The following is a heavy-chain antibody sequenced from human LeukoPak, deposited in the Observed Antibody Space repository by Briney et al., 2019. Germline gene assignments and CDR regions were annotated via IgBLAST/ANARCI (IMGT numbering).Heavy chain of an antibody. D-gene: IGHD5-12*01. J-gene: IGHJ6*04. CDR1: GFTFSSYG. V-gene: IGHV3-33*08. CDR3: RGTSDYVSVGV. CDR2: IWYDGSNK. Sequence: GGSLRPSCAASGFTFSSYGMHWVRQAPGKGLGWVAVIWYDGSNKYYADSVKGRFTISRDNSKNTLYLQMNSLRAEDTAVYYCRGTSDYVSVGVWGKGTTVTVSS.